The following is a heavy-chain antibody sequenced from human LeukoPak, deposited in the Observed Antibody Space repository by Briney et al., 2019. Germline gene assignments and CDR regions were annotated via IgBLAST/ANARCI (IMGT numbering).Heavy chain of an antibody. CDR3: AREDCSGGSCYPIDP. V-gene: IGHV3-21*01. Sequence: GGSLRLSCAASGFTFSSYSMNWVRQAPGKGLEWGSSISSSSSYIYYADSVKGRFTISRDNAKHSLYLQMNSLRAEDTAVYYRAREDCSGGSCYPIDPWGQGTLVTVSS. J-gene: IGHJ5*02. CDR1: GFTFSSYS. CDR2: ISSSSSYI. D-gene: IGHD2-15*01.